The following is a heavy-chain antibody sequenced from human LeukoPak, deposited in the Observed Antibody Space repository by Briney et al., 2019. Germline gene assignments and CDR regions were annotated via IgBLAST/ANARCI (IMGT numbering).Heavy chain of an antibody. J-gene: IGHJ4*02. CDR1: GGSISSSSYY. CDR3: ARRAINEAIIDY. V-gene: IGHV4-39*01. CDR2: IYHSGDT. D-gene: IGHD5-12*01. Sequence: SETLSLTCTVSGGSISSSSYYWGWIRQPPGKGLEWIGTIYHSGDTIYSPSLKSRVTISIDTSKNQFALRLTSVTVADTAVYYRARRAINEAIIDYWGQGTLVTVSS.